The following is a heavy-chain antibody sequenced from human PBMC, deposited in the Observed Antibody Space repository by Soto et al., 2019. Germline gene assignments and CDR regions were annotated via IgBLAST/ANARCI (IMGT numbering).Heavy chain of an antibody. D-gene: IGHD3-3*01. CDR3: AKVFYYVFWSVFFFPLQPLTPYDFSSRSRCS. V-gene: IGHV3-30-3*02. CDR2: ISYDGSNR. Sequence: APGKGLEWVAVISYDGSNRFYADSVKGRFTISRDNTKTPLFLQMTSLRAGDTVVYSCAKVFYYVFWSVFFFPLQPLTPYDFSSRSRCSWG. J-gene: IGHJ5*01.